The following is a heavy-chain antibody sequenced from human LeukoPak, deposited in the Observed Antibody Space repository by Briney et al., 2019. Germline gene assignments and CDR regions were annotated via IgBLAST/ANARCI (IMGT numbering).Heavy chain of an antibody. D-gene: IGHD3-16*01. V-gene: IGHV4-61*02. J-gene: IGHJ4*02. Sequence: PSETLSLTCTVSGGSISSGSYYWSWIRQPAGKGLEWIGRIYTSGSTNYNPSLKSRVTISVDTSKNQFFLKLSSVTAADTAVYYCARAPYWGSSHFDYWGQGTLVTVSS. CDR3: ARAPYWGSSHFDY. CDR1: GGSISSGSYY. CDR2: IYTSGST.